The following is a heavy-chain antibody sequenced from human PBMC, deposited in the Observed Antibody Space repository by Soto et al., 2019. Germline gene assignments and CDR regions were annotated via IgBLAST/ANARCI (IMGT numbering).Heavy chain of an antibody. CDR1: GITFSSYA. V-gene: IGHV3-23*01. J-gene: IGHJ4*02. CDR2: ISGSGGST. Sequence: GGSLRLSCAASGITFSSYAMSWVRQAPGKGLEWVSAISGSGGSTYYADSVKGRFTISRDNSKNTLYLQMNSLRAEDTAVYYCAKKLLWFGDYFDYWGQGTLVTVSS. CDR3: AKKLLWFGDYFDY. D-gene: IGHD3-10*01.